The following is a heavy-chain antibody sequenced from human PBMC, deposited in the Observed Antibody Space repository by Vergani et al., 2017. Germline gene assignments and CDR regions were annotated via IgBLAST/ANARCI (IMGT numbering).Heavy chain of an antibody. CDR2: IIPIFGTA. D-gene: IGHD5-12*01. J-gene: IGHJ6*02. Sequence: QVQLVQSGAEVKKPGSSVKVSCKASGGTFSSYAISWVRQAPGQGLEWMGGIIPIFGTANYAQKFQGRVTLTADESTSTAYLELSSLRSEDTAVYYCAKERGWLRLFGPQKYGMDVWGQGTTVTVSS. CDR1: GGTFSSYA. CDR3: AKERGWLRLFGPQKYGMDV. V-gene: IGHV1-69*13.